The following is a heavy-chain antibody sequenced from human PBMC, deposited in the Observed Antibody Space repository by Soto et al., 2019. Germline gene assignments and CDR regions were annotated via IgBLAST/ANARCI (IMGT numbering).Heavy chain of an antibody. CDR2: IYYSGST. V-gene: IGHV4-59*12. CDR1: GGSISSYY. CDR3: ARCLYSGYDYKTAFDY. D-gene: IGHD5-12*01. J-gene: IGHJ4*02. Sequence: SETLSLTCTVSGGSISSYYWSWIRQPPGKGLEWIGYIYYSGSTNYNPSLKSRVTISVDTSKNQFPLKLSSVTAADTAVYYCARCLYSGYDYKTAFDYWGQGSLVPVSS.